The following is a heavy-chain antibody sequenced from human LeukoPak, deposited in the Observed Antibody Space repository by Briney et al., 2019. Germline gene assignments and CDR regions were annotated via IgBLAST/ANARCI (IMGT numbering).Heavy chain of an antibody. CDR3: ARDMESSDDAFDI. CDR1: GGSISSYY. CDR2: IYYSGST. Sequence: SETLSLTCTVSGGSISSYYWSWIRQPPGKGLEWIGYIYYSGSTNYNPSLKSRVTISVDTSKNQFSLKLSSVTAADTAVYYCARDMESSDDAFDIWGQGTMVTVSS. J-gene: IGHJ3*02. D-gene: IGHD6-6*01. V-gene: IGHV4-59*01.